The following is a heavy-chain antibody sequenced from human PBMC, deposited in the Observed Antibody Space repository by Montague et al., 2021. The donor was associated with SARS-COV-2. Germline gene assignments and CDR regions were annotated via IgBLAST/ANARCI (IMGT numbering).Heavy chain of an antibody. CDR1: GGSVSSATYY. CDR2: INYSGST. CDR3: ASSGGYYYYYQGVDV. J-gene: IGHJ6*02. D-gene: IGHD3-10*01. V-gene: IGHV4-61*01. Sequence: SETLSLTCTVSGGSVSSATYYWSWIRQPPGKGLEWIGYINYSGSTSYNPSLKSRVTISVDMSKHQFSLKLNSVTAADTAVYYCASSGGYYYYYQGVDVWGQGTTVTVSS.